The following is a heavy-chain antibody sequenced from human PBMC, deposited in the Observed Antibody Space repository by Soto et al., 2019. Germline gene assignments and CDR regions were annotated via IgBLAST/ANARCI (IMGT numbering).Heavy chain of an antibody. J-gene: IGHJ6*02. CDR1: GGTLRSYA. D-gene: IGHD4-4*01. V-gene: IGHV1-69*01. Sequence: QVQLVQSGAEVKKPGSSVKVSCKASGGTLRSYAISWVRQAPGQGLEWMGGIIPIFGTANYAQKFQSRVTITADESTSTPYMDPSRLRSEDTAVYYCATCPRVTTPADYYYYGMDVCGRGTTVTVSS. CDR2: IIPIFGTA. CDR3: ATCPRVTTPADYYYYGMDV.